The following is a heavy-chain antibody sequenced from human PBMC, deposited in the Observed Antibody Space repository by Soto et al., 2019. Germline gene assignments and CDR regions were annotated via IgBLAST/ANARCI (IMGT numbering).Heavy chain of an antibody. D-gene: IGHD3-3*01. V-gene: IGHV1-8*01. J-gene: IGHJ5*02. CDR1: GYTFTSYD. CDR2: MNPNSCNT. Sequence: QVQLVQSGAEVKKPGASVKVSCKASGYTFTSYDINWVRQASGQGLEWMGWMNPNSCNTGYAQKFQGRVTMTRNTSKSTAYMELSSLRSEDTAVYYCARVPAFTTEFDPWGQGTLVTVSS. CDR3: ARVPAFTTEFDP.